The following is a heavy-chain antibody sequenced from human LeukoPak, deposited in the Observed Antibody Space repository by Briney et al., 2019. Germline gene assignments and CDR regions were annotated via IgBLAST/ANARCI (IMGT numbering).Heavy chain of an antibody. Sequence: EASVKVSCKASGYTFTDYYMHWVRQAPGQGLEWMGWINPNSGGTFSAQKFQGRITMTRDMSLTTAYMELSRLTSDDTAVCYCAREDIVVVPAAPWYYYCGMDVWGQGTTVTVSS. CDR1: GYTFTDYY. V-gene: IGHV1-2*02. J-gene: IGHJ6*02. CDR3: AREDIVVVPAAPWYYYCGMDV. CDR2: INPNSGGT. D-gene: IGHD2-2*01.